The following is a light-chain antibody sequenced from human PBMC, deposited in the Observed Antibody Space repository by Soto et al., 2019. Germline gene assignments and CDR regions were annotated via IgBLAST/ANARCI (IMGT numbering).Light chain of an antibody. CDR3: GTWDSPDYV. J-gene: IGLJ1*01. CDR1: SSNIGNNY. Sequence: VVTQPPPEPAAPRQKVTISCSGNSSNIGNNYVSWYQQLPGTAPKLLIYENNKRPSGIPDRFSGSKSGTSATLGISGLQTGDEADYYCGTWDSPDYVFGTGTKVTFL. V-gene: IGLV1-51*02. CDR2: ENN.